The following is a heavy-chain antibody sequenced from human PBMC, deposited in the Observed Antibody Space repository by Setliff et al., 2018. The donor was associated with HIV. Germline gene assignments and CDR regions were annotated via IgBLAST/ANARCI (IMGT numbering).Heavy chain of an antibody. CDR1: GGSISSYY. J-gene: IGHJ4*02. CDR3: ARDRAVPWGGSSSPFDY. D-gene: IGHD6-6*01. V-gene: IGHV4-4*07. Sequence: SETLSLTCTVSGGSISSYYWSWIRQPAGKGLEWIGRIYTSGSTNYNPSLKSRVAMSVDTSKNQFSLKLSSVTAADTAVYYCARDRAVPWGGSSSPFDYWGQGTLVTVSS. CDR2: IYTSGST.